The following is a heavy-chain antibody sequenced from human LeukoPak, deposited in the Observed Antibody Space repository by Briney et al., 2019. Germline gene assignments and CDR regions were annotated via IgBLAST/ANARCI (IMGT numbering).Heavy chain of an antibody. CDR2: IKSKTDGGTT. CDR1: GFAFSNAW. D-gene: IGHD1-26*01. CDR3: TTEVWQWELLIDAFDI. Sequence: GGSLRLSCAASGFAFSNAWMSWVRQAPGKGLEWVGRIKSKTDGGTTDYAAPVKGRFTISRDDSKNTLYLQMNSLKTEDTAVYYRTTEVWQWELLIDAFDIWGQGTMVTVSS. V-gene: IGHV3-15*01. J-gene: IGHJ3*02.